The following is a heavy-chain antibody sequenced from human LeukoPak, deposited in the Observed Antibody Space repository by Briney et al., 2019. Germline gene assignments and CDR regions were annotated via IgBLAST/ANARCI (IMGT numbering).Heavy chain of an antibody. CDR1: GGSISSYY. CDR3: ARVGHYYDSSGYYLSRYYFDY. J-gene: IGHJ4*02. Sequence: PSETLSLTCTVSGGSISSYYWSWIRQPPGKGLEWIGYIYYSGSTNYNPSLKSRVTISVDTSKNQFSLKLSSVTAADTAVYYCARVGHYYDSSGYYLSRYYFDYWGQGTLVTVSS. CDR2: IYYSGST. D-gene: IGHD3-22*01. V-gene: IGHV4-59*01.